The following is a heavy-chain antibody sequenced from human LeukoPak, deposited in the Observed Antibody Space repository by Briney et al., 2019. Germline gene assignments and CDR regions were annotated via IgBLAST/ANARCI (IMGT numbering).Heavy chain of an antibody. CDR2: ISSSSSYI. CDR3: AAGAMAFIDY. Sequence: GGSLRLSCAASGFTFSIYSMNWVRQAPGKGLEWVSSISSSSSYIYYADSVKGRFTISRDNAKNSLYLQMNSLRADDTAVYYCAAGAMAFIDYWGQGTLVTVSS. J-gene: IGHJ4*02. CDR1: GFTFSIYS. D-gene: IGHD5-18*01. V-gene: IGHV3-21*01.